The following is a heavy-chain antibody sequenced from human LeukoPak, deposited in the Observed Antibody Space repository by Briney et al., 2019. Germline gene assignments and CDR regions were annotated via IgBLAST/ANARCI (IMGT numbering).Heavy chain of an antibody. CDR1: GFTFSSYG. V-gene: IGHV3-30*03. CDR2: ISYDGSNK. D-gene: IGHD3-10*01. Sequence: GGSLRLSCAASGFTFSSYGMHWVRQAPGKGLEWVAVISYDGSNKYYADSVKGRFTISRDNSKNTLYLQMNSLRAEDTAVYYCASGPIPIDYWGQGTLVTVSS. J-gene: IGHJ4*02. CDR3: ASGPIPIDY.